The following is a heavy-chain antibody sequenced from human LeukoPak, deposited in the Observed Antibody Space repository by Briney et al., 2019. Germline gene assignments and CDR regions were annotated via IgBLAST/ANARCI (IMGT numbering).Heavy chain of an antibody. CDR3: ARGLRYLSSSTSCYNY. CDR1: GGSISSSNW. D-gene: IGHD2-2*02. J-gene: IGHJ4*02. Sequence: SETLSLTCAVSGGSISSSNWWSWVRQPPGKGLEWIGEIYHSGSTNYNPSLKSRVTISVDTSKNQFSLKLSSVTAADTAVYYCARGLRYLSSSTSCYNYWGQGTLVTVSS. V-gene: IGHV4-4*02. CDR2: IYHSGST.